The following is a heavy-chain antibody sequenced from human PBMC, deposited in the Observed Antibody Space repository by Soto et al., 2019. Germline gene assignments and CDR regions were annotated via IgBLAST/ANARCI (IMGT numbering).Heavy chain of an antibody. CDR2: ISLNSDGT. CDR1: GYTFSNYG. V-gene: IGHV1-2*02. Sequence: GASVKVSCKTSGYTFSNYGITWVRQAPGQPLEWLGWISLNSDGTNYAQKFQGSVTMTRDTSISTAYMELSRLRSDDTAVYYCARSKPNYDFWNDLTGLDTFDIWGQGTMVTVSS. J-gene: IGHJ3*02. CDR3: ARSKPNYDFWNDLTGLDTFDI. D-gene: IGHD3-3*01.